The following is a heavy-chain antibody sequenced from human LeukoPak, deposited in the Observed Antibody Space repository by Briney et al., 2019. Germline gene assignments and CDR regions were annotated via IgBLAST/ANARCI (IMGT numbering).Heavy chain of an antibody. D-gene: IGHD2-8*02. CDR3: XRVTFLVGNTHFEY. CDR1: GYTXTXXG. Sequence: ASVKVSCKASGYTXTXXGIGXXXXXXGQXXEWMGWISPNSGDTXXAXKFQGRVTMTRDTSINTAYMELSRLRSDDTAVYYCXRVTFLVGNTHFEYWGQGTLVTVSS. J-gene: IGHJ4*02. V-gene: IGHV1-2*02. CDR2: ISPNSGDT.